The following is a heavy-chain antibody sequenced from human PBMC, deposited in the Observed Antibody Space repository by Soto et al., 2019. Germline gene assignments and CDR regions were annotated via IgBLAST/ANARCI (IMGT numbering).Heavy chain of an antibody. CDR1: GYTFTSYA. Sequence: ASVKVSCKASGYTFTSYAMLWVRQAPGQRLEWMGWINAGNGNTKYSQKFQGRVTITRDTSASTAYMEMRSLRSDDTAVYYCAQLERGGYWGQGTLVTVSS. CDR3: AQLERGGY. V-gene: IGHV1-3*01. CDR2: INAGNGNT. D-gene: IGHD1-1*01. J-gene: IGHJ4*02.